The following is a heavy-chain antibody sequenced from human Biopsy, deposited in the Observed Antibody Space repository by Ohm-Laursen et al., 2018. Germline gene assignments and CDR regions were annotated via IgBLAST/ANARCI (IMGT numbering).Heavy chain of an antibody. D-gene: IGHD3-9*01. CDR3: ATKLTGYFHH. Sequence: SVKVSCKAPGGTFSNYGVNWVRQAPGQGLEWLGGNIPILGAGNYAQKFQDRVTVAADTSTSTATMELRSLRSDDAAVYYCATKLTGYFHHWGQGTLVIVSS. CDR2: NIPILGAG. J-gene: IGHJ1*01. CDR1: GGTFSNYG. V-gene: IGHV1-69*06.